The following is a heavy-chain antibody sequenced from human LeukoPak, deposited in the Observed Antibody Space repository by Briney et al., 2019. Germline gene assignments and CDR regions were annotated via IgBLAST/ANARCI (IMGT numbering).Heavy chain of an antibody. J-gene: IGHJ4*03. CDR3: ARGPTISETGYLDY. Sequence: SETLSLTCAVYGGSFSAYYWSWIRQSPGKGLEWIAEINHRGVTNYNPSVKSRVSISVDTSKNQFSLKVTSLTAADTAVYYCARGPTISETGYLDYWGQGTLVTVSS. CDR1: GGSFSAYY. V-gene: IGHV4-34*01. CDR2: INHRGVT. D-gene: IGHD1-1*01.